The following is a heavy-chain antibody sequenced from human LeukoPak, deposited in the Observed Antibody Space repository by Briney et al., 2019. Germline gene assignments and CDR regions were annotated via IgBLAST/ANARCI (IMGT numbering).Heavy chain of an antibody. V-gene: IGHV3-7*01. CDR1: GFTLSSYW. CDR2: IKQDGSDK. J-gene: IGHJ4*02. Sequence: PGGSLRLSCAASGFTLSSYWMTWGRQAPGKGLEGVANIKQDGSDKYYVDSVKGRFTMSRDNAKSSLFLQMNSLRAEDTAVYYCARDGGRKEDYWGQGTLVTVSS. CDR3: ARDGGRKEDY. D-gene: IGHD6-25*01.